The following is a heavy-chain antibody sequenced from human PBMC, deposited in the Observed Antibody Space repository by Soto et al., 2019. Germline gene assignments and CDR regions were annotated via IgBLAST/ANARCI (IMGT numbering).Heavy chain of an antibody. J-gene: IGHJ5*02. D-gene: IGHD3-9*01. V-gene: IGHV4-61*01. CDR1: GGSVSSGSYY. Sequence: SETLSLTCTVSGGSVSSGSYYWSWIRQPPGKGLEWIGYIYYSGSTKYNPSLKGRVTISEDTSKNQFSLKLSFVTAADTAVYFCARDSPYYDILTGYHPNWFDPWGQGTLVTASS. CDR3: ARDSPYYDILTGYHPNWFDP. CDR2: IYYSGST.